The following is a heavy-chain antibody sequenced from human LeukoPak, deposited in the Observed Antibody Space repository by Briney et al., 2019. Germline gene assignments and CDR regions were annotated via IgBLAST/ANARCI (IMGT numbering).Heavy chain of an antibody. V-gene: IGHV4-39*07. CDR3: ARDRMGWGNDAFDI. J-gene: IGHJ3*02. CDR2: IYYSGST. D-gene: IGHD7-27*01. Sequence: SETLSLTCTVSGGSISSSSYYWGWIRQPPGKGLEWIGSIYYSGSTYYNPSLKSRVTISVDTSKNQFSLKLSSVTAADTAVYYCARDRMGWGNDAFDIWGQGTMVTVSS. CDR1: GGSISSSSYY.